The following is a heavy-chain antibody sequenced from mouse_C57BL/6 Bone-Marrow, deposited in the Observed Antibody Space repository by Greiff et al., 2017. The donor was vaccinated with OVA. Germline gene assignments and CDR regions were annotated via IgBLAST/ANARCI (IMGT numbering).Heavy chain of an antibody. Sequence: VKLQQPGAELVRPGSSVKLSCKASGYTFTSYWMHWVKQRPIQGLEWIGNIDPSDSETHYNQKFKDKATLTVDKSSSTAYMQLSSLTSEDSAVYYCARGIRDYYGSSLYAMDYWGQGTSVTVSS. CDR3: ARGIRDYYGSSLYAMDY. J-gene: IGHJ4*01. CDR1: GYTFTSYW. CDR2: IDPSDSET. V-gene: IGHV1-52*01. D-gene: IGHD1-1*01.